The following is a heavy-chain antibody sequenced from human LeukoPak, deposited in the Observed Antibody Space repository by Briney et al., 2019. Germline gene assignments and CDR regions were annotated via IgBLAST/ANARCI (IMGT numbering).Heavy chain of an antibody. J-gene: IGHJ5*02. D-gene: IGHD3-3*01. Sequence: PSETLSLTCAVSGYSISSGYYWRWIRQPPGKGLEWIGSIYHSGSTYYNPSLKSRVTISVDTSKNQFSLKLSSVTAADTAVYYCARHYFFWSGSKWFDPWGQGTLATVSS. CDR1: GYSISSGYY. V-gene: IGHV4-38-2*01. CDR3: ARHYFFWSGSKWFDP. CDR2: IYHSGST.